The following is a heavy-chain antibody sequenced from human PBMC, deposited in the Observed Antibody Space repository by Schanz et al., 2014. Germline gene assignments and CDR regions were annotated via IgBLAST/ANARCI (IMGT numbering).Heavy chain of an antibody. J-gene: IGHJ4*02. D-gene: IGHD3-16*01. CDR1: GYTFTSDS. V-gene: IGHV1-46*03. CDR3: VRLDVHDY. Sequence: QVQLVQSGAEVKKPGASVKVSCKASGYTFTSDSMHWVRQAPGQGLEWMGMINPSGGSTTYAQKFQGRVTMTRDTSTSTVYMELSSLRSEDTAVYYCVRLDVHDYWGQGTLVNVSS. CDR2: INPSGGST.